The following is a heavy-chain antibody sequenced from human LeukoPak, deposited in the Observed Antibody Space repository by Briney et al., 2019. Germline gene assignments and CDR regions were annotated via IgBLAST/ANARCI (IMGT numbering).Heavy chain of an antibody. CDR1: GFTFGDHA. J-gene: IGHJ4*02. D-gene: IGHD3-10*01. CDR2: IRSKGYGGTT. Sequence: GGSLRLSCSASGFTFGDHAMSWVRQAPGKGLEWVGFIRSKGYGGTTEYAASVEGRFSLSRDDSKSFVYLQMSSLKTEDTAVYYCTRVRSGNDFDYWGQGTLVTVSS. CDR3: TRVRSGNDFDY. V-gene: IGHV3-49*04.